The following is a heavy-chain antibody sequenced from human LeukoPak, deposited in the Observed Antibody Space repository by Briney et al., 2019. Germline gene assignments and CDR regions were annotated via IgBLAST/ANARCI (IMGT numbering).Heavy chain of an antibody. V-gene: IGHV3-49*03. Sequence: SGGSLRLSCAASGFTFGPYTMSWFRQAPGKGLEWVGFIRGKAYGGTTEDAASVKGRFTISRDDSKSIAYLQMNSLKTEDTAVYYCIRGGANSPFDYWGQGTLVTVSS. D-gene: IGHD1-1*01. CDR3: IRGGANSPFDY. CDR2: IRGKAYGGTT. J-gene: IGHJ4*02. CDR1: GFTFGPYT.